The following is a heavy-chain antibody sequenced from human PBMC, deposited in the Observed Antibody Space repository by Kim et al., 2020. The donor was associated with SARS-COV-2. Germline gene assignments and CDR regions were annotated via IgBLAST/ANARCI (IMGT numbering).Heavy chain of an antibody. J-gene: IGHJ4*02. CDR3: TRGERLDS. Sequence: NSGDTGYIQKFQCRVTMTRNNSMNIAYMELSSLRSEDTAVYYCTRGERLDSWGQGTLVTVSS. CDR2: NSGDT. V-gene: IGHV1-8*01.